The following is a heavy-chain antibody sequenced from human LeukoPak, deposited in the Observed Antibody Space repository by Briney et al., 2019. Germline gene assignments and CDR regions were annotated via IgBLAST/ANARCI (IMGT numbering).Heavy chain of an antibody. CDR1: GGSISSYY. CDR3: ARGIMVVTPDYYYYYMDV. CDR2: IYTSGST. D-gene: IGHD2-21*02. J-gene: IGHJ6*03. V-gene: IGHV4-4*07. Sequence: SETLSLTCTVSGGSISSYYWSWIRQPAGKGLEWIGRIYTSGSTNYNPSLKSRVTMSVDTSKSQFSLKLSSVTAADTAVYYCARGIMVVTPDYYYYYMDVWGKGTTVTVSS.